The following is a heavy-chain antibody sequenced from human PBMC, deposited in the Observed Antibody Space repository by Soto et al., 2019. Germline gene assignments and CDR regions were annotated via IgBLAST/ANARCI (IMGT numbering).Heavy chain of an antibody. CDR1: GGSFSGYY. V-gene: IGHV4-34*01. CDR3: ARDKLTGLSVY. D-gene: IGHD2-8*02. J-gene: IGHJ4*02. CDR2: INHSGST. Sequence: SETLSLTCAVYGGSFSGYYWTWIRQPPGTGLEWIGEINHSGSTNYNPSLKSRVTISVDTSKNQFSLKLTSVTAADTAVYYCARDKLTGLSVYWGQGILVTVFS.